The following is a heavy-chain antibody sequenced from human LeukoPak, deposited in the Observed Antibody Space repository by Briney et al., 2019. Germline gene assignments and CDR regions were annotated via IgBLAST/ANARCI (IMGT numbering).Heavy chain of an antibody. D-gene: IGHD4-17*01. CDR1: GDPISSYF. CDR2: IYYSGST. Sequence: PSETLSLTCTGSGDPISSYFWSWIRQPPGKGLEWIGYIYYSGSTNYNPSLKSRVPISVDTSKNQFSLRLSSVTAADTAVYYCARNKSTVTTSRHDAFDIWGQGTMVTVSS. CDR3: ARNKSTVTTSRHDAFDI. V-gene: IGHV4-59*08. J-gene: IGHJ3*02.